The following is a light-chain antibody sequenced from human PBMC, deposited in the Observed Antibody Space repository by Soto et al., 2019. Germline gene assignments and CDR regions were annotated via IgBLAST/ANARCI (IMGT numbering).Light chain of an antibody. Sequence: QSALTQPASVSGSPGQSITISCTGTSSDVGGYNYVSWYQHHPGKAPKLKFYDVNNRPSGVSNRFSGSKSGNTASLTISGLQAEDEADYYCSSYTGSSTLLVFGGGTKLTVL. CDR1: SSDVGGYNY. J-gene: IGLJ2*01. CDR3: SSYTGSSTLLV. V-gene: IGLV2-14*03. CDR2: DVN.